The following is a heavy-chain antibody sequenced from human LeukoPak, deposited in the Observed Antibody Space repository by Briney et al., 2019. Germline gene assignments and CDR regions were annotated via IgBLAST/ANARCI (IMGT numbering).Heavy chain of an antibody. Sequence: GGSLRLSCAASGFTVSSNYMSWVRQAPGKGLEWVSVIYSGGSTYYADSVKGRFTISRDNSKNTLYLQMNSLRAEDTAVYYCARVQRWLQSYYFDYWGQGTLVTVSS. D-gene: IGHD5-24*01. J-gene: IGHJ4*02. CDR1: GFTVSSNY. CDR2: IYSGGST. V-gene: IGHV3-53*01. CDR3: ARVQRWLQSYYFDY.